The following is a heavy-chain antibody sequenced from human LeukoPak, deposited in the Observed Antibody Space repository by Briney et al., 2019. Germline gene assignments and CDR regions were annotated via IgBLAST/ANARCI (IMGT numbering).Heavy chain of an antibody. J-gene: IGHJ4*02. Sequence: GGSLRLSCAASGFTFSNYAMSWVRQAPGKGLEWVSSISGSGGTTYYADSVKGRFTISRDHSKNTLYLQMKSLRAEDTAVYYCARELEIAVAGTLGYWGQGTLVTVSS. CDR3: ARELEIAVAGTLGY. CDR2: ISGSGGTT. CDR1: GFTFSNYA. V-gene: IGHV3-23*01. D-gene: IGHD6-19*01.